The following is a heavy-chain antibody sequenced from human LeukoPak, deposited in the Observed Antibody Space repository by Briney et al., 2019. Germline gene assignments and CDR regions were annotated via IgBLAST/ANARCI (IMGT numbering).Heavy chain of an antibody. CDR2: MYHRGST. CDR3: ARHRGDNSNPRYYFYYLDV. Sequence: PSETLSLTCSVSGHSISSGYYWGWIRQPPGKGLEWIGTMYHRGSTYYNPSLKSRVTMSGDTSKNHFSLKLSSVIAADAAVYYCARHRGDNSNPRYYFYYLDVWGTGTTVTVSS. J-gene: IGHJ6*03. V-gene: IGHV4-38-2*01. CDR1: GHSISSGYY. D-gene: IGHD4-11*01.